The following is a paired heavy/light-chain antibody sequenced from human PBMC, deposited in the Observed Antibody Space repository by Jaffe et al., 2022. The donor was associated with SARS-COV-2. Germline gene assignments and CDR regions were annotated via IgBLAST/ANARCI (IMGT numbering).Light chain of an antibody. CDR2: AAT. CDR3: QVWDSDIAL. J-gene: IGLJ3*02. V-gene: IGLV3-9*01. Sequence: SYELTQPLSVSVALGQTAKIICGGDNIGVKAVHWYQQKSGQAPVLVIYAATNRPSGIPERFSGSNSGNTASLTISRAQAGDEADYFCQVWDSDIALFGGGTKLTVL. CDR1: NIGVKA.
Heavy chain of an antibody. CDR2: IYPGDSDI. CDR3: VRLTGDPYGLQFDWFDP. V-gene: IGHV5-51*01. Sequence: EMQLVQSGAEVKKPGESLKISCKASGYDFAAYWIGWVRQTPEKGLEWMTIIYPGDSDIKYSPSFQGQVTISADNSITTVYLQWSNLKASDTAIYYCVRLTGDPYGLQFDWFDPWGQGTQVTVSS. D-gene: IGHD3-10*01. CDR1: GYDFAAYW. J-gene: IGHJ5*02.